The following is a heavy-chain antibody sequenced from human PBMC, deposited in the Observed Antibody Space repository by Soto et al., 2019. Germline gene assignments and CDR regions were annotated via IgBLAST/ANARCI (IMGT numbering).Heavy chain of an antibody. CDR3: AREGPLSGDAFDI. V-gene: IGHV4-59*11. J-gene: IGHJ3*02. D-gene: IGHD3-16*01. CDR2: VSHSGGT. CDR1: GGSIFSHL. Sequence: QVQLQESGPGLVKPSETLSLTCTVSGGSIFSHLWSWIRQPPGKGLEWIGYVSHSGGTTHNPFLNSRVTISLTTAENQVSLQLRSVTAADTAVYYCAREGPLSGDAFDIWGRGTKVTVSS.